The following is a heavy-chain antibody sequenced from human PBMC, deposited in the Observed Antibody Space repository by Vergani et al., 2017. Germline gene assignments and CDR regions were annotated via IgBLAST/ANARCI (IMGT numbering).Heavy chain of an antibody. Sequence: QVQLQESGPGLVKPSQTLSLTCTVSGGSISSGGYYWSWIRQDPGKGRVWFGYIYYSGSTYYNPSLKSRVTISVDTSKNQFSLKLSSVTAADTAVYYCARDRREYQLLRAPYYYYMDVWGKXP. CDR3: ARDRREYQLLRAPYYYYMDV. CDR1: GGSISSGGYY. V-gene: IGHV4-31*03. CDR2: IYYSGST. D-gene: IGHD2-2*01. J-gene: IGHJ6*03.